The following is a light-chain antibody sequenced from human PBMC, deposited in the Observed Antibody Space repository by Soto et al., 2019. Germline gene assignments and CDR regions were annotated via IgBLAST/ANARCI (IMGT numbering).Light chain of an antibody. V-gene: IGKV1-5*01. J-gene: IGKJ4*01. CDR3: QQYDNLPFT. CDR2: DAS. CDR1: QSISSW. Sequence: DIQMTQSPSTLSASVGDGVTITFRASQSISSWLAWYQQKPGKAPKLLIYDASSLESGVPSRFSGSGSGTEFTLTITSLQPEDFATYYCQQYDNLPFTFGGGTKVDNK.